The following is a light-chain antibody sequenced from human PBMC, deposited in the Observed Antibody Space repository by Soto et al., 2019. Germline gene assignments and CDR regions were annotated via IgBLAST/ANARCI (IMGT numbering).Light chain of an antibody. CDR3: AVWDGSLSGWV. CDR1: SSNIGKNF. V-gene: IGLV1-47*01. J-gene: IGLJ3*02. Sequence: QSVLTQPPSASGTPGQRVTISCSGSSSNIGKNFVYWYQQLPGTAPKLLIYKNNQRPSGVPDRFSGSKSGTSASLAISGLRSEDEADYYCAVWDGSLSGWVFGGGTKLTAL. CDR2: KNN.